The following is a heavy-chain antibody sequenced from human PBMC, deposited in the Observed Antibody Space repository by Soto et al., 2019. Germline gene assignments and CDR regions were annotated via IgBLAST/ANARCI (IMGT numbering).Heavy chain of an antibody. V-gene: IGHV1-18*01. CDR2: ISAYNGNT. CDR3: AVPAGYYGSGSPMDV. J-gene: IGHJ6*03. D-gene: IGHD3-10*01. CDR1: GYTFTSYG. Sequence: ASVKVSCKASGYTFTSYGISWVRQAPGQGLEWMGWISAYNGNTNYAQKLQGRVTMTTDTSTSTAYMELRSLRSDDTAVYYCAVPAGYYGSGSPMDVWGKGTTVTVSS.